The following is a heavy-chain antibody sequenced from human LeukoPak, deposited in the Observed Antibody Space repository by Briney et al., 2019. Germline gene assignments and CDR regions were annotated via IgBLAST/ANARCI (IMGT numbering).Heavy chain of an antibody. Sequence: SETLSLTCAVSGGSISSGGYSWSWIRQPPGKGLEWIGYIYHSGSTYYNPSLKSRVTISVDRSKNQFSLKLSSVTAADTAVYYCARDGRSCRSSDCRGDAFDIWGQGTMVTVSS. CDR2: IYHSGST. CDR3: ARDGRSCRSSDCRGDAFDI. V-gene: IGHV4-30-2*01. CDR1: GGSISSGGYS. J-gene: IGHJ3*02. D-gene: IGHD6-25*01.